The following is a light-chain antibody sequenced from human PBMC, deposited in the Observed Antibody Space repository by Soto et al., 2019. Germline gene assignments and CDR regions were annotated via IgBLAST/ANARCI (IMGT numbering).Light chain of an antibody. CDR3: QQYDTSPWT. CDR2: GAS. Sequence: EIVLTQSPGTLSLSPGERATLSCRASQSVSSSYLVWYQQKPGQAPRLLIYGASSRATGIPDRFSGSGSGTDFTLTISRQEPEDFAVYYCQQYDTSPWTFGQGTKVEIK. J-gene: IGKJ1*01. V-gene: IGKV3-20*01. CDR1: QSVSSSY.